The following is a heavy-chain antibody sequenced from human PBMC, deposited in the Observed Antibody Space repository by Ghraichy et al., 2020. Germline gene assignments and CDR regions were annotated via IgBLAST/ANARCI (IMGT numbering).Heavy chain of an antibody. J-gene: IGHJ4*02. D-gene: IGHD6-19*01. CDR2: ISYDGSDE. V-gene: IGHV3-30*04. CDR3: TTAQGSYNSGWFQFYIDY. CDR1: GFSFSTYA. Sequence: LSLTCAASGFSFSTYAMHWVRQAPGKGLQWVAVISYDGSDEYYADSVKGRFTISRDNSKNTLFLQMNSLRTEDTGVYYCTTAQGSYNSGWFQFYIDYWGQGTLVTVSS.